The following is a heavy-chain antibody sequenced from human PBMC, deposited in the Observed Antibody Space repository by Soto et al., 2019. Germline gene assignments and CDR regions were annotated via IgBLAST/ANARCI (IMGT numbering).Heavy chain of an antibody. V-gene: IGHV3-23*01. D-gene: IGHD2-2*03. CDR3: AKDGYCSSTSCYWGY. CDR2: ISGSGGST. CDR1: GFTFSSYA. Sequence: PGGSLRLSCVTSGFTFSSYAMSWVRQAPGKGLEWVSGISGSGGSTDYADSVKGRFTISRDNSKNTLYLQINSLKAEDTAIYYCAKDGYCSSTSCYWGYWGQGTPVTVSS. J-gene: IGHJ4*02.